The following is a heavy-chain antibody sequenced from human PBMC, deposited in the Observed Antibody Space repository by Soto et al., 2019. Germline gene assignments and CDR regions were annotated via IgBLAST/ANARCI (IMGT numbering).Heavy chain of an antibody. Sequence: SETLSLTCTVSGGSINSYRWSWIRQPPGKGLEWIGYISHIGSTKYNPSLQSRVTISADTSKNQLSLKLSSVTAADTAVYYCARGYSSGWYGEFDPWGQGTLVTV. D-gene: IGHD6-19*01. J-gene: IGHJ5*02. CDR1: GGSINSYR. CDR2: ISHIGST. V-gene: IGHV4-59*01. CDR3: ARGYSSGWYGEFDP.